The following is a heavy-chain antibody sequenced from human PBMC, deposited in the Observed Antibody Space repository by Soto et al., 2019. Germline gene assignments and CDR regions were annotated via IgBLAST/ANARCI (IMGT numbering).Heavy chain of an antibody. CDR2: INHSGST. D-gene: IGHD2-2*01. Sequence: SETLSLTCAVYGGSFSGYYWSWIRQPPGKGLEWIGEINHSGSTNYNPSLKSRVTISVDTSKNQFSLKLSSVTAADTAVYYCATVEGYCSSTSCPNWFDPWGQGTLVTVSS. CDR1: GGSFSGYY. J-gene: IGHJ5*02. CDR3: ATVEGYCSSTSCPNWFDP. V-gene: IGHV4-34*01.